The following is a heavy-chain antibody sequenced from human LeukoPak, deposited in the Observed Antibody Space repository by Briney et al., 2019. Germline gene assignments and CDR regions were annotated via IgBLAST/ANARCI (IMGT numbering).Heavy chain of an antibody. J-gene: IGHJ6*03. V-gene: IGHV1-2*02. CDR3: ARDLYYYYMDV. CDR2: INPNGGAT. Sequence: ASVKVFCKASGYTFSDSYMHWVRQAPGQGLEWMGWINPNGGATNYAQKFQGRVTMTRDTSNSTAYMELTGLRSDDTAVYYCARDLYYYYMDVWGKGTTVTVSS. CDR1: GYTFSDSY.